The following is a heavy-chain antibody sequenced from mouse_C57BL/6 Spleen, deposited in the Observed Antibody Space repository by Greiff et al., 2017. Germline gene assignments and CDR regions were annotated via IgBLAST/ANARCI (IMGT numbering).Heavy chain of an antibody. CDR1: GYTFTSYW. D-gene: IGHD2-2*01. V-gene: IGHV1-50*01. J-gene: IGHJ3*01. CDR2: IDPSDSYT. Sequence: VQLQESGAELVKPGASVKLSCKASGYTFTSYWMQWVKQRPGQGLEWIGEIDPSDSYTNYNQKFKGKATLTVDTSSSTAYMQLSSLTSEDSAVYYCARGGVTRTWFAYWGQGTLVTVSA. CDR3: ARGGVTRTWFAY.